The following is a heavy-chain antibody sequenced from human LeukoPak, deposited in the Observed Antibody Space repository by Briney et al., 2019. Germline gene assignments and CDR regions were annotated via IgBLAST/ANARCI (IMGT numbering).Heavy chain of an antibody. CDR3: ARDARELLPNFDY. Sequence: GGSLRLSCAASGFTFSSYAMSWVRQAPGKGLEWVSAISGSGGSTYYADSVKGRFTISRDNSKNTLYLQMDSLRAEDTAVYYYARDARELLPNFDYWGQGTLVTVSS. D-gene: IGHD1-26*01. CDR1: GFTFSSYA. J-gene: IGHJ4*02. V-gene: IGHV3-23*01. CDR2: ISGSGGST.